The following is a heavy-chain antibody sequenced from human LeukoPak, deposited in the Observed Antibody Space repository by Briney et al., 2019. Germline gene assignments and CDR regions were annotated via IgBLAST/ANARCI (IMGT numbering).Heavy chain of an antibody. J-gene: IGHJ1*01. CDR2: ISGYNGDT. V-gene: IGHV1-18*01. CDR1: GYSFSNYG. CDR3: ARDDRTVDTAMSFQR. D-gene: IGHD5-18*01. Sequence: ASVKVSCKASGYSFSNYGINWVRQAPGQGLEWMVWISGYNGDTIYAQKLQDRVTLTIDTSTTTVYMELRSLKSDDTAVYYCARDDRTVDTAMSFQRWGQGTLVIVSS.